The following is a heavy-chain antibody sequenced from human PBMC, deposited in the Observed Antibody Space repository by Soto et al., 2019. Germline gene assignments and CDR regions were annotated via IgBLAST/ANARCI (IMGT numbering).Heavy chain of an antibody. J-gene: IGHJ4*02. CDR3: AKNSAATIRVGYDY. D-gene: IGHD5-12*01. V-gene: IGHV3-23*01. CDR2: IVASGGIT. CDR1: GFTFSSYP. Sequence: EVQLLESGGGLAQPGGSLRLSCAASGFTFSSYPMSWVRQAPGQGLEWVSGIVASGGITYYADSVKGRFTISRDNSKNTPYLQTNSLRAEDTAVYYCAKNSAATIRVGYDYWGQGTLVTVSS.